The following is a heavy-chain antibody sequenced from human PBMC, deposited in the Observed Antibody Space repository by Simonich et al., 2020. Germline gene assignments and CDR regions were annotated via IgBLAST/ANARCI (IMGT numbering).Heavy chain of an antibody. J-gene: IGHJ4*02. D-gene: IGHD6-13*01. CDR2: ISSSRSYI. Sequence: EVQLVESGGGLVKPGWSLRLSCAASGFTFISYSMNWVRQAPGKGREWVPSISSSRSYIYYADSVKGRFTISRDNAKNSLYLQMNSLRAEDTAVYYCARDAAGDYWGQGTLVTVSS. V-gene: IGHV3-21*01. CDR1: GFTFISYS. CDR3: ARDAAGDY.